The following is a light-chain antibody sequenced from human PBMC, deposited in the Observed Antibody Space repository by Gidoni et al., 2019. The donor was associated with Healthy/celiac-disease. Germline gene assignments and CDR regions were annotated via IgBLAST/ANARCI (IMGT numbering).Light chain of an antibody. Sequence: VFTQSPGTLSLSPGERATLSCRASQSGSSSHFAWYQQNPGPAPSLLIYGATSWATGIPDRFSGSGSGTDFTLTISRLEPDAFTVYYCHQYGSSRGTFGQGTKVEIK. CDR2: GAT. V-gene: IGKV3-20*01. CDR3: HQYGSSRGT. CDR1: QSGSSSH. J-gene: IGKJ1*01.